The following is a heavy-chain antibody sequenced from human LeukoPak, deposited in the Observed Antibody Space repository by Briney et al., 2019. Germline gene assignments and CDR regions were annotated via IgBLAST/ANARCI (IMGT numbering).Heavy chain of an antibody. CDR2: IFYSGST. Sequence: PSETLSLTCAVSGGSISTYYWSWIRQPPGKGLEWIGYIFYSGSTNYNPSLKSRVTISVDTSKNQFSLKLSSVTAADTAVYYCARILDCSSSSCSYGMDVWGQGTTVTVPS. CDR1: GGSISTYY. V-gene: IGHV4-59*08. CDR3: ARILDCSSSSCSYGMDV. J-gene: IGHJ6*02. D-gene: IGHD2-15*01.